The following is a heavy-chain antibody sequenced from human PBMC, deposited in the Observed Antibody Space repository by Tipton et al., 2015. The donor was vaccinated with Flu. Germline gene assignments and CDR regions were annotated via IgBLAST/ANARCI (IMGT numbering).Heavy chain of an antibody. D-gene: IGHD6-6*01. CDR3: AREKQLGPFYYYYYMDV. V-gene: IGHV4-34*01. CDR1: GFTFSSYW. Sequence: LRLSCAASGFTFSSYWMSWVRQAPGKGLEWIGEINHSGSTNYNPSLKSRVTISVDTSKNQFSLKLSSVTAADTAVYYCAREKQLGPFYYYYYMDVWGKGTTVTVSS. J-gene: IGHJ6*03. CDR2: INHSGST.